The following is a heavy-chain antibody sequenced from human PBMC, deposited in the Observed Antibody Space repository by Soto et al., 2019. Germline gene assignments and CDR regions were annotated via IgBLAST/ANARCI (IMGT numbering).Heavy chain of an antibody. J-gene: IGHJ4*02. CDR1: EGTFSSYT. D-gene: IGHD1-26*01. CDR3: ARGYYSGSNPSSFDY. V-gene: IGHV1-69*01. Sequence: QLQLVQSGAEVREPGSSVKVSCKASEGTFSSYTVIWVRQAPGQGLEWMGGITPTLNIAKYAEKFQGRGTITADESTSTANMHLRSLRSEATAVYFCARGYYSGSNPSSFDYWGQGTLVAVSS. CDR2: ITPTLNIA.